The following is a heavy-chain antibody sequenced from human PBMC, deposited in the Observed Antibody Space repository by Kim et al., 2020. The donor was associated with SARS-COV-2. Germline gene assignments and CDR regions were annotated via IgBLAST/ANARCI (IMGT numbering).Heavy chain of an antibody. CDR2: ISYDGSNK. D-gene: IGHD4-4*01. J-gene: IGHJ6*02. Sequence: GGSLRLSCAASGFTFSSYGMHWVRQAPGKGLEWVAVISYDGSNKYYADSVKGRFTISRDNSKNTLYLQMNSLRAEDTAVYYWAKDESHPPVTTGYYGMDVWGQGTTVTVSS. V-gene: IGHV3-30*18. CDR3: AKDESHPPVTTGYYGMDV. CDR1: GFTFSSYG.